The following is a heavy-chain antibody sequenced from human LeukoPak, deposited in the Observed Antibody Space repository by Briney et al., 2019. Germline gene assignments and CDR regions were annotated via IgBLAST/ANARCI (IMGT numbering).Heavy chain of an antibody. CDR1: GGSISSGDYY. Sequence: SETLSLTCTASGGSISSGDYYWSWIRQPPGKGLEWIGYIYYSGSSFYNPSLKSRVTISVDTSKNHVSLSLSSVTAADTAVYYCARGNNPYYFDYWGQGTLVTVSS. D-gene: IGHD2/OR15-2a*01. V-gene: IGHV4-30-4*08. J-gene: IGHJ4*02. CDR3: ARGNNPYYFDY. CDR2: IYYSGSS.